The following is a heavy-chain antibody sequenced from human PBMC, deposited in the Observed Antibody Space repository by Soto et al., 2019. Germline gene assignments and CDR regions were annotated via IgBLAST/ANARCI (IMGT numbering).Heavy chain of an antibody. D-gene: IGHD3-10*01. J-gene: IGHJ4*02. Sequence: QVQLQQWGAGLLKPSETLSLTCAVYGGSFSGYYWSWIRQPPGKGLEWIGEINHSGSTNYNPSLKSRVTISVDTSKNQFSLQLSSVTAADTAVYYCARGRPYGSGSYYTGGDYWGQGTLVTVSS. CDR2: INHSGST. CDR3: ARGRPYGSGSYYTGGDY. CDR1: GGSFSGYY. V-gene: IGHV4-34*01.